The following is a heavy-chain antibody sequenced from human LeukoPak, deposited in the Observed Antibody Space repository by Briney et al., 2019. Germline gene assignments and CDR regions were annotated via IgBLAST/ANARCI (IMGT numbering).Heavy chain of an antibody. CDR3: ARRHCSGGSCYPLYY. Sequence: ASVKVSCKTSGYPFTTYEINWVRQAAGQGLEWMGWVHPDTGYADYAQKFQGRVTMTTDTSTSTAYMELRSLRSDDTAVYYCARRHCSGGSCYPLYYWGQGTLVTVSS. CDR1: GYPFTTYE. D-gene: IGHD2-15*01. V-gene: IGHV1-8*01. CDR2: VHPDTGYA. J-gene: IGHJ4*02.